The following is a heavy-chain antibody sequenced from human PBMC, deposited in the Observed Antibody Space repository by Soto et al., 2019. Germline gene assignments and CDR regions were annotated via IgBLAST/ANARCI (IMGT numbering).Heavy chain of an antibody. D-gene: IGHD2-21*01. Sequence: VGSLRLSCAASGFTFSSYAMSWVRQAPGKGLEWVSAISGSGGSTYYADSVKGRFTISRDNSKNTLYLQMNSLRAEDTAVYYCAKDLGRSRHNYWGQGTLVTVSS. CDR1: GFTFSSYA. CDR2: ISGSGGST. V-gene: IGHV3-23*01. CDR3: AKDLGRSRHNY. J-gene: IGHJ4*02.